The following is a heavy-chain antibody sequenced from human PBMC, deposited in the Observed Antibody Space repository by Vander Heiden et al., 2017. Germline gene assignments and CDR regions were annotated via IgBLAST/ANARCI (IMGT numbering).Heavy chain of an antibody. Sequence: EIQLVESGGGLVQPGGSLRLSCAASGFRLSSYWMTWVRQAPGKGLEWVASIKEDGSEKYQVDSVKGRFTVSRDNAGNSLSLQMNSLRAEDTAVYYCARDVQALDIPTGNYVFYGLDVWGQGTTVTVAS. J-gene: IGHJ6*02. CDR3: ARDVQALDIPTGNYVFYGLDV. CDR2: IKEDGSEK. D-gene: IGHD3-9*01. CDR1: GFRLSSYW. V-gene: IGHV3-7*01.